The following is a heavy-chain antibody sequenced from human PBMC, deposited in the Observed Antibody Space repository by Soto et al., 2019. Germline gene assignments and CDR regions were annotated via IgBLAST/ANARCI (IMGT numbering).Heavy chain of an antibody. CDR2: TNSGNGNT. V-gene: IGHV1-3*01. CDR3: ARYWWGSNDAKFDY. CDR1: GYTFTSYA. D-gene: IGHD1-1*01. J-gene: IGHJ4*02. Sequence: ASVKVSCKASGYTFTSYAKHWVRQAPGQRLEWTGWTNSGNGNTKYSQKFQGRVTITRYTSASTVYMEHSSLRSEDTAVYYCARYWWGSNDAKFDYWGQGTLVTVSS.